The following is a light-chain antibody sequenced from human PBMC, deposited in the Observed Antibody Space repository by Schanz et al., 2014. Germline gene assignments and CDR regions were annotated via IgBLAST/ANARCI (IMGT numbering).Light chain of an antibody. J-gene: IGLJ2*01. CDR3: SSYTTNSAPGVV. CDR2: DVS. V-gene: IGLV2-14*03. CDR1: SSDVGGYNY. Sequence: QSVLTQPASVSGSPGQSITISCTGTSSDVGGYNYVSWYQQHPGKAPKLMIYDVSNRPSGVSNRFSGSKSGNTASLTISGLQAEDEADYYCSSYTTNSAPGVVFGGGTKVTVL.